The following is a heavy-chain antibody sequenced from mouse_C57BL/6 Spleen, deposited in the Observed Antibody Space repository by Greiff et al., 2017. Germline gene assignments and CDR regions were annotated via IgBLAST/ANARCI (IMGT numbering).Heavy chain of an antibody. CDR1: GFTFSDYG. Sequence: EVQVVESGGGLVKPGGSLKLSCAASGFTFSDYGLHWVRQAPEKGLEWVAYISSGSSTIYYADTVKGRFTISRDNAKHTLFLQMTSLRSEDTAMYYCARQGGYSYWFDYWGQGTTLTVSS. J-gene: IGHJ2*01. D-gene: IGHD2-3*01. V-gene: IGHV5-17*01. CDR3: ARQGGYSYWFDY. CDR2: ISSGSSTI.